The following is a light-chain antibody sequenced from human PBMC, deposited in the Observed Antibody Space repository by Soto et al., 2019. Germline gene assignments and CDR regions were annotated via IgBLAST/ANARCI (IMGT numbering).Light chain of an antibody. Sequence: EIVLTQSPGTLSLSPGESATLSCRTRQSVSSGQLAWYQQKPGQAPRLLIYDVSSRAADTADRFSGAYSGTDFTLTINGLEPEDFAVYYCQQYGSSSCTFGQGTRLEIK. CDR3: QQYGSSSCT. CDR2: DVS. CDR1: QSVSSGQ. J-gene: IGKJ2*02. V-gene: IGKV3-20*01.